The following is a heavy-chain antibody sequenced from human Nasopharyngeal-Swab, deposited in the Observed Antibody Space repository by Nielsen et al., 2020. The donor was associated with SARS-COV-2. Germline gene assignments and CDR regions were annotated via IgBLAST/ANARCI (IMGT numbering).Heavy chain of an antibody. J-gene: IGHJ4*02. Sequence: WIRQPPGKGLEWIGSIYYSGSTYYNPSLKSRVTISVDTSKNQFSLKLSSVTAADTAVYYCARDDRAGTTGLLVQHYFDYWGQGTLVTVSS. V-gene: IGHV4-39*07. CDR2: IYYSGST. CDR3: ARDDRAGTTGLLVQHYFDY. D-gene: IGHD2-15*01.